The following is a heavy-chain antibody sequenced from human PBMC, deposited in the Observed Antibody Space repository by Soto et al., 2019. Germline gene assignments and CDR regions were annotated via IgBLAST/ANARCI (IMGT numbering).Heavy chain of an antibody. CDR2: IYYSGST. J-gene: IGHJ6*03. CDR1: GGSISSYY. Sequence: QVQLQESGPGLVKPSETLSLTCTVSGGSISSYYWSWIRQPPGKGLEWIGYIYYSGSTNYNPSLQSRVTISVDTSKNQFSLKLSSVTAADTAVYYCARGYCSSTSCYYYYYYMDVWGKGTTVTVSS. CDR3: ARGYCSSTSCYYYYYYMDV. D-gene: IGHD2-2*01. V-gene: IGHV4-59*08.